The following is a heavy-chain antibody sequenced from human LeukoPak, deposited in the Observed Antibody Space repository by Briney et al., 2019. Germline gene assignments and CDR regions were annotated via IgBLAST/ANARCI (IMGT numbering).Heavy chain of an antibody. CDR2: INPSGGST. Sequence: ASVTVSCKASGYTFTIYYIHWVRQAPGQGLEWMGIINPSGGSTSYAQKFQGRVTMTRDTSTSTVYMELSSLRSEDTAVYYCARGTYGSGRCDVFDIWGQGTMVTVCS. D-gene: IGHD3-3*01. CDR1: GYTFTIYY. CDR3: ARGTYGSGRCDVFDI. J-gene: IGHJ3*02. V-gene: IGHV1-46*01.